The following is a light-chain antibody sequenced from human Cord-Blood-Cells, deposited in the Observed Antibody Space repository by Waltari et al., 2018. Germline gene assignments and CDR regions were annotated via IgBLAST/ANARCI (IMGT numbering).Light chain of an antibody. CDR3: QQYYSTPHT. J-gene: IGKJ2*01. Sequence: DIVMTQSPDSLAVSRGERAIINCKSSQTVLYSSNNKNYLAWYQQKPGQPPKLLIYWASTRESGVPDRFSGSGSGTDFTLTISSLQAEDVAVYYCQQYYSTPHTFGQGTKLEIK. V-gene: IGKV4-1*01. CDR1: QTVLYSSNNKNY. CDR2: WAS.